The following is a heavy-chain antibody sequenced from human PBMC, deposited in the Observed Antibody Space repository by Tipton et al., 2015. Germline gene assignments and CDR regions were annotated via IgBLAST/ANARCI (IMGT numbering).Heavy chain of an antibody. CDR1: DYSISRGYY. CDR2: IHHSGDT. V-gene: IGHV4-38-2*01. D-gene: IGHD4-17*01. Sequence: TLSLTCAVSDYSISRGYYWGWIRQPPGKGLEWMGNIHHSGDTYYNPSLESRVTISVDTSKNQFSLNLRSVTAADTAVYYRARAEIGDFDYWGQGTLVTVSS. CDR3: ARAEIGDFDY. J-gene: IGHJ4*02.